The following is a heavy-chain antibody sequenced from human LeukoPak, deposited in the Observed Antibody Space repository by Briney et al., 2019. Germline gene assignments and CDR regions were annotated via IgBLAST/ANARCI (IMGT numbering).Heavy chain of an antibody. V-gene: IGHV1-2*02. CDR2: INPNSGGT. D-gene: IGHD1-14*01. J-gene: IGHJ4*02. CDR3: ARAPAPIKYNLDY. CDR1: GYTFTGYY. Sequence: ASVKVSCKTSGYTFTGYYMHWVRQAPGQGLEWMGWINPNSGGTNYAQKFQGRVTLTKDTSISAAYVELSSLTSDDTAVYYCARAPAPIKYNLDYWGQGTLVTVSS.